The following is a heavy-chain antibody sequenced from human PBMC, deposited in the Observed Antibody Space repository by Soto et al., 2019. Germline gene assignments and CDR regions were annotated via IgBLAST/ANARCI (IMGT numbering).Heavy chain of an antibody. D-gene: IGHD3-22*01. CDR2: IYTSGST. J-gene: IGHJ4*02. V-gene: IGHV4-4*07. CDR1: GGSISSYY. CDR3: ATEERIVVVPVNYFDY. Sequence: PSETLSLTCTVSGGSISSYYWSWIRQPAGKGLEWIGRIYTSGSTNYNPSLKSRVTMSVDTSKNQFSLKLSSVTAADTAVYYCATEERIVVVPVNYFDYWGQGTLVTVSS.